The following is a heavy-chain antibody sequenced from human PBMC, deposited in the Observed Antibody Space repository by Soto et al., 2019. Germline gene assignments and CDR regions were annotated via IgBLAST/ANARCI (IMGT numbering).Heavy chain of an antibody. V-gene: IGHV3-7*01. CDR1: GFTFSSYW. Sequence: EVQLVESGGGLVQPGGSLRLSCAASGFTFSSYWMSWVRQAPGKGLEWVANIKQDGSEKYYVDSVKGRFTISRDNAKNSLYLQMNSLRAEDTAVYYCARRAQHRDCSGGSCYSADAFDIWGQGTMVTVSS. CDR3: ARRAQHRDCSGGSCYSADAFDI. D-gene: IGHD2-15*01. CDR2: IKQDGSEK. J-gene: IGHJ3*02.